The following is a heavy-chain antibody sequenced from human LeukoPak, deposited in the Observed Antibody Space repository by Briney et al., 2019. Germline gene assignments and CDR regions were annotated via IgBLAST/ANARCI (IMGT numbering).Heavy chain of an antibody. CDR2: IIPIIGLT. Sequence: SVKVSCKASGGIFDSYAFSWVRQAPGQGLEWIGRIIPIIGLTNYAQKFEGRVRITADKSTSTAYMELSSLRSEDTAVYYCARDYYDSSGTGAAVALDYWGQGNLVTVSS. V-gene: IGHV1-69*04. CDR3: ARDYYDSSGTGAAVALDY. J-gene: IGHJ4*02. CDR1: GGIFDSYA. D-gene: IGHD3-22*01.